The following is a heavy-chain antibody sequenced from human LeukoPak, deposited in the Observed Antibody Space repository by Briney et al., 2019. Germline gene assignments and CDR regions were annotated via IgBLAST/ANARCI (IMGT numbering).Heavy chain of an antibody. J-gene: IGHJ6*02. CDR3: ARDGLYDYVWGSYRPEDYYYGMDV. D-gene: IGHD3-16*02. CDR1: GYTFTSYG. Sequence: ASVKVSCKASGYTFTSYGISWVRQAPGHGIEWMGWINACKDNTNYAQKLQGRVTMTTDTSTSTAYMELRSLRSDDTAVYYCARDGLYDYVWGSYRPEDYYYGMDVWGQGTTVTVSS. V-gene: IGHV1-18*01. CDR2: INACKDNT.